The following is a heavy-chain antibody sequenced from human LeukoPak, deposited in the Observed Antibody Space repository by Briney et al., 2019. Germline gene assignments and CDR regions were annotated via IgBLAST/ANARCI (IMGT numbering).Heavy chain of an antibody. CDR1: GFTFDDYA. V-gene: IGHV3-43D*03. CDR2: ISWDGGST. CDR3: AKDVYSSSWSTGGVDY. D-gene: IGHD6-13*01. Sequence: PGGSLRLSCAASGFTFDDYAMHWVRQAPGKGLEWVSLISWDGGSTYYADSVKGRFTISRDNSKNSLYLQMNSLRAEDTALYYCAKDVYSSSWSTGGVDYWGQGTLVTVSS. J-gene: IGHJ4*02.